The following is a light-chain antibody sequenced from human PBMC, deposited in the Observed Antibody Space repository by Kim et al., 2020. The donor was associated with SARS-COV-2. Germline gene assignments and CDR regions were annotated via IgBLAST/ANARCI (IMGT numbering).Light chain of an antibody. Sequence: SYELTQPPSVSVAPGKTARITCGGDNIGSKSVHGYQQKPGPGPVMVVSYDSDRPSGIPERFSGSNSGNTATLIIRRVEAGDEADYYCQVWDNTSDQVVFGRGTQLTVL. CDR3: QVWDNTSDQVV. V-gene: IGLV3-21*04. CDR2: YDS. CDR1: NIGSKS. J-gene: IGLJ2*01.